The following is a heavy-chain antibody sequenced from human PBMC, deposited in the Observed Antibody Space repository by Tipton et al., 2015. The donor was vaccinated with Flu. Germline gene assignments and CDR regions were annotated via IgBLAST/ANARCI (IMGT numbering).Heavy chain of an antibody. D-gene: IGHD4-17*01. CDR3: ARVSVTNNWFDP. CDR1: GGTFSLYG. V-gene: IGHV1-69*06. Sequence: QLVQSGAEVKKPGSSVKVSCKASGGTFSLYGVSWVRQAPGQGLEWLGGVIPMHERTNYAQKFQGRGTITVDKFRSTASLELNSLTSQDTAVYYCARVSVTNNWFDPWGQGTVVTVSS. CDR2: VIPMHERT. J-gene: IGHJ5*02.